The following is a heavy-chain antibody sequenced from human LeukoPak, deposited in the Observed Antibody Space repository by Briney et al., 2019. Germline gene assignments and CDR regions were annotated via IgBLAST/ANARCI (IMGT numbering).Heavy chain of an antibody. CDR3: AKEVGYCSSTSCYPSY. J-gene: IGHJ4*02. CDR1: GFTFGTYA. D-gene: IGHD2-2*01. Sequence: GGSLRLSCAASGFTFGTYAMSWVRQAPGKGLEWVSAISGSGGSTYYADSVKGRFTISRDNSKNTLYLQMNSLRAEDTAVYYCAKEVGYCSSTSCYPSYWGQGTLVTVSS. CDR2: ISGSGGST. V-gene: IGHV3-23*01.